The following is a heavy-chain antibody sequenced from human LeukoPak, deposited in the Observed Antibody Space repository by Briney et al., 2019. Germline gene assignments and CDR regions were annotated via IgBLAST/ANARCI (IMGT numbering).Heavy chain of an antibody. V-gene: IGHV3-23*01. D-gene: IGHD3-10*01. CDR2: VSDKSDAT. CDR1: GFTFSNYA. CDR3: ARVGPLATRSAGHYYFDL. Sequence: GGSLRLSCAASGFTFSNYAMSWVRRAPGKGLEWFSTVSDKSDATAHADSVKGRFTISRDNAKNTLSLLMNILRAEDTAVYYCARVGPLATRSAGHYYFDLWGRGTLVTVSS. J-gene: IGHJ2*01.